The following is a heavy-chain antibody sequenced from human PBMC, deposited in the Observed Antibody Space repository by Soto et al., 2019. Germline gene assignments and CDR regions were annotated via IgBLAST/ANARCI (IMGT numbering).Heavy chain of an antibody. J-gene: IGHJ6*02. V-gene: IGHV3-74*01. D-gene: IGHD3-10*01. Sequence: GGSLRLSCAASGFTFSSYWMHWVRQAPGKGLVWVSRINSDGSSTSYADSVKGRFTISRDNAKNTLYLQMNSLRAEDTAVYYCARDGGGPSYYYYYGMDVWGQGTTVTVSS. CDR2: INSDGSST. CDR3: ARDGGGPSYYYYYGMDV. CDR1: GFTFSSYW.